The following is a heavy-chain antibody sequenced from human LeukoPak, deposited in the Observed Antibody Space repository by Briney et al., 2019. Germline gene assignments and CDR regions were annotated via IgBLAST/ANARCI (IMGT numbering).Heavy chain of an antibody. Sequence: EASVKVSCKASGGTFSSYAISWVRQAPGQGLEWMGGIIPIFGTANYAQKFQGRVTTTTDESTSTAYMELSSLRSEDTAVYYCARTVVATQGFDYWGQGTLVTVSS. CDR1: GGTFSSYA. D-gene: IGHD5-12*01. V-gene: IGHV1-69*05. CDR2: IIPIFGTA. J-gene: IGHJ4*02. CDR3: ARTVVATQGFDY.